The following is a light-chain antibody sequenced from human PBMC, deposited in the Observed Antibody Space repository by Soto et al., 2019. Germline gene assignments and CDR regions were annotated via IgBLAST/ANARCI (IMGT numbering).Light chain of an antibody. CDR1: SSDVGGYNY. CDR3: SSYAGSNNLGV. J-gene: IGLJ1*01. Sequence: LAQPPSASGSPGQSVTISCTGTSSDVGGYNYVSWYQQHPGKAPKLMIYEVSKRPSGVPDRFSGSKSGNTASLTVSGLQAEDEADYYCSSYAGSNNLGVFGTGTKVTVL. CDR2: EVS. V-gene: IGLV2-8*01.